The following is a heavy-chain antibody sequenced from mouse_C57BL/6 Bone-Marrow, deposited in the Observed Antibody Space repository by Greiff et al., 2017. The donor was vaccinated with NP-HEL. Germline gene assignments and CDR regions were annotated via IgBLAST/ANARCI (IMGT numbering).Heavy chain of an antibody. J-gene: IGHJ2*01. CDR3: ARRIGFTTVVFDY. CDR1: GYSITSDY. V-gene: IGHV3-8*01. CDR2: ISYSGST. Sequence: EVKLVESGPGLAKPSQTLSLPCSVTGYSITSDYWNWIRKFPGNKLEYMGYISYSGSTYYNPSLKSRISITRDTSKNQYYLQLNSVTTEDTATYYCARRIGFTTVVFDYWGQGTTLTVSS. D-gene: IGHD1-1*01.